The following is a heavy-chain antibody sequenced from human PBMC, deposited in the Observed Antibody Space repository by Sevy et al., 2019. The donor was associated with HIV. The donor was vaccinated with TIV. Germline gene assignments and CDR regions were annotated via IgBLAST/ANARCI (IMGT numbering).Heavy chain of an antibody. Sequence: GGSLRLSCAASGFTFSSYSMNWVHQAPGKGLEWVSYISSSSSTIYYADSVKGRFTISRDNAKNSLYLQMNSLRDEDTAVYYCARDSRGSIFGVVIEFDYWGQGTLVTVSS. CDR1: GFTFSSYS. CDR2: ISSSSSTI. CDR3: ARDSRGSIFGVVIEFDY. J-gene: IGHJ4*02. V-gene: IGHV3-48*02. D-gene: IGHD3-3*01.